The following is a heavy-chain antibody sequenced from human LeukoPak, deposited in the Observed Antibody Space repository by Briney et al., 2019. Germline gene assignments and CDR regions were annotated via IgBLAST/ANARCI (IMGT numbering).Heavy chain of an antibody. Sequence: ASVKVSCKASGYTFTGYYMHWVRQAPGQGLEWMGWINPNSGGTNYAQKFQGRVTMTRDTSISTAHMELSRLRSDDTAVYYCARDLRYYDYVWGSYRSHEDAFDIWGQGTMVTVSS. D-gene: IGHD3-16*02. CDR2: INPNSGGT. J-gene: IGHJ3*02. V-gene: IGHV1-2*02. CDR1: GYTFTGYY. CDR3: ARDLRYYDYVWGSYRSHEDAFDI.